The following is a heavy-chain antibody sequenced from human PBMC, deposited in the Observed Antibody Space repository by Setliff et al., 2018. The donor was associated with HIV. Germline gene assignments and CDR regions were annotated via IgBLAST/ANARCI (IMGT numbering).Heavy chain of an antibody. CDR2: VYHSGTA. J-gene: IGHJ6*03. D-gene: IGHD1-7*01. V-gene: IGHV4-59*01. Sequence: SETLSLTCSVSGGSISTYYWSWIRQPPGKGLEWIGYVYHSGTANYNPSLRSRVTISVDTSKNQFSLKLTSVTAADTAVYYCGRSTGTQYYYYYVDVWGKGTTVTVSS. CDR1: GGSISTYY. CDR3: GRSTGTQYYYYYVDV.